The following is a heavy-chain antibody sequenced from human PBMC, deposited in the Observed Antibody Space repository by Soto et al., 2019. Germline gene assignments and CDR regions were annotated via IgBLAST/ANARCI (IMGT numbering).Heavy chain of an antibody. CDR2: INTDGLS. CDR1: GVSTTSYY. J-gene: IGHJ4*02. V-gene: IGHV4-4*07. CDR3: ASRYYHLSAGYRYYESFYFDN. D-gene: IGHD3-9*01. Sequence: SETLSLTCSVSGVSTTSYYWSWIRQSAGGGLEWMGRINTDGLSTYSPSFKSRLTMSLDTSKNQVSLRLISVTATDTAVYFCASRYYHLSAGYRYYESFYFDNWGPGTLVTVSS.